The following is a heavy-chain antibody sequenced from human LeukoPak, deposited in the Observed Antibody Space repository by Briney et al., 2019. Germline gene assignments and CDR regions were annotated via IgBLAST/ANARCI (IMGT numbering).Heavy chain of an antibody. Sequence: AGGSLRLSCAASGFTFDDYGMSWVRQAPGKGLEWVSGINWNGGSTGYADSVKGRFTISRDNAKNSLYLQMNSLRAEDTALYYCARARRDGYNAYFDYWGQGTLVTVSS. J-gene: IGHJ4*02. CDR3: ARARRDGYNAYFDY. CDR2: INWNGGST. V-gene: IGHV3-20*04. D-gene: IGHD5-24*01. CDR1: GFTFDDYG.